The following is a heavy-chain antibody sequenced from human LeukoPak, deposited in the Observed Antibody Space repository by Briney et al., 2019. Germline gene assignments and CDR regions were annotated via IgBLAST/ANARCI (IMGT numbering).Heavy chain of an antibody. V-gene: IGHV4-4*09. CDR3: ARHSRRIAAFDP. Sequence: PSETLSLTCTVSGGSISSYYWSWIRQPPGKGLEWIGYIYTSGSTNYNPSLKSRVTISVDTSKNQFTLKLSSVTAADTAVYYCARHSRRIAAFDPWGQGTLVTVSS. CDR2: IYTSGST. CDR1: GGSISSYY. J-gene: IGHJ5*02. D-gene: IGHD6-13*01.